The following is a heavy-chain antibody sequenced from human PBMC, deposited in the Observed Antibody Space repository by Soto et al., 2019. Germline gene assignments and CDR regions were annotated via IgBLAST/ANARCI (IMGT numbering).Heavy chain of an antibody. Sequence: QVQLVESGGDVVQPGRSLRLSCAASGFTFRSYGMHWVRQAPGKGLEWVAVIWYDGSKKYYADFVKGRFTISRDNSKNTLYLQMNSLRAEDTAVYYCASRSPALDYWGQGTLVTVSA. J-gene: IGHJ4*02. D-gene: IGHD2-2*01. CDR1: GFTFRSYG. V-gene: IGHV3-33*01. CDR2: IWYDGSKK. CDR3: ASRSPALDY.